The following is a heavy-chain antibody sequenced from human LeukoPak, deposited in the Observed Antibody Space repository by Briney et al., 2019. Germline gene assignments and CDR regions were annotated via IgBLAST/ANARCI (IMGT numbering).Heavy chain of an antibody. CDR2: ISSNGGNT. J-gene: IGHJ4*02. CDR3: ARDESSGWQYFDY. D-gene: IGHD6-19*01. CDR1: GFTFSNFP. V-gene: IGHV3-64D*09. Sequence: PGGSLRLSCSASGFTFSNFPMHWVRQAPGKGLEYVSAISSNGGNTFYADSVKGRFTISRDNSKDTLYLQVSSLRADDTAVYYCARDESSGWQYFDYWGQGTLVTVSS.